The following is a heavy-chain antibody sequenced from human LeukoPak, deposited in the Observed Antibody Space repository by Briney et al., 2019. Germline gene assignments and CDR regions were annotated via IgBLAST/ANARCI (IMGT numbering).Heavy chain of an antibody. J-gene: IGHJ4*02. V-gene: IGHV3-72*01. Sequence: PGGSLRLSCAASGFTFSDHYMDWVRQAPGRGLEWVGRTRNKANSYTTECAASVKGRFTISRDDSKNSLYLQMNSLRAEDTAVYYCARGTIAAAGYYYFDYWGQGTQVTVSS. CDR3: ARGTIAAAGYYYFDY. CDR2: TRNKANSYTT. D-gene: IGHD6-13*01. CDR1: GFTFSDHY.